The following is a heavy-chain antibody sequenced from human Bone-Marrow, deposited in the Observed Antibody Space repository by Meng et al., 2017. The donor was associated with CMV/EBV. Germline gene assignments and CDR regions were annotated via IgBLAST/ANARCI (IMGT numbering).Heavy chain of an antibody. J-gene: IGHJ6*02. V-gene: IGHV3-23*01. CDR3: AKDQEAVTTDYYYGMDV. Sequence: GESLKISCAASGFTVSSNYMSWVRQAPGKGLEWVSAISGSGGSTYYADSVKGRFTISRDNSKNTLYLQMNSLRAEDTAVYYCAKDQEAVTTDYYYGMDVWGQGTTVTVSS. D-gene: IGHD4-11*01. CDR2: ISGSGGST. CDR1: GFTVSSNY.